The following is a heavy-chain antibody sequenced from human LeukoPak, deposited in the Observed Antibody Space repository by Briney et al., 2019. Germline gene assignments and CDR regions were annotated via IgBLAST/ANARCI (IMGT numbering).Heavy chain of an antibody. J-gene: IGHJ4*02. Sequence: SQTLSLTCTVSGGSISSGGYYWSWLRQHPGKGLEWIGYIYYSGSTYYNPSLKSRVTISVDTSKNQFSLKLSSVTAADTAVYYCARDQIRVGAINYFDYWGQGTLVTVSS. D-gene: IGHD1-26*01. CDR3: ARDQIRVGAINYFDY. V-gene: IGHV4-31*03. CDR1: GGSISSGGYY. CDR2: IYYSGST.